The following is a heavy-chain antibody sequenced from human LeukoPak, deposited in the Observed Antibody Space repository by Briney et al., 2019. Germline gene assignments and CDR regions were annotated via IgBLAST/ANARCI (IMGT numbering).Heavy chain of an antibody. J-gene: IGHJ4*02. CDR1: GGSISSSNW. CDR3: ARNGDYGRLGFDY. Sequence: KPSGTLSLTCAASGGSISSSNWWSWVRQPPGKGLEWIGEIYHSGSTNYNPSLKSRVTISVDKSKNQFSLKLSSVTAADTAVYYCARNGDYGRLGFDYWGQGTLVTVSS. V-gene: IGHV4-4*02. D-gene: IGHD4-17*01. CDR2: IYHSGST.